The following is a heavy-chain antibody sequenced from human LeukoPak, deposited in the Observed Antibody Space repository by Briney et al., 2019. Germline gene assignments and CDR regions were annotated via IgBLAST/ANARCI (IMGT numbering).Heavy chain of an antibody. CDR3: ARRPRGSWYYFDY. D-gene: IGHD6-13*01. Sequence: SGTLSLTCAVSGGSISSSNWWSWVRPPPGKGLEWIGEIYHSGSTNYNPSLKSRVTISVDKSKNQFSLKLSSVTAADTAVYYCARRPRGSWYYFDYWGQGTLVTVSS. J-gene: IGHJ4*02. V-gene: IGHV4-4*02. CDR1: GGSISSSNW. CDR2: IYHSGST.